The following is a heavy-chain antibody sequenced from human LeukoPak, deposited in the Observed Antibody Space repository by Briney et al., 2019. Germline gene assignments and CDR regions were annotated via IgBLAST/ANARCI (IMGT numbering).Heavy chain of an antibody. Sequence: GGSLRLSCAASGFTFSSYWMHWVRQAPGKGLVWVSRINSDGSSTNYADSVKGRFTISRDNAKNTPYLQMNSLRAEDTAVYYCARDLSEYGWFGELYYWGQGTLVTVSS. J-gene: IGHJ4*02. D-gene: IGHD3-10*01. CDR1: GFTFSSYW. CDR2: INSDGSST. CDR3: ARDLSEYGWFGELYY. V-gene: IGHV3-74*01.